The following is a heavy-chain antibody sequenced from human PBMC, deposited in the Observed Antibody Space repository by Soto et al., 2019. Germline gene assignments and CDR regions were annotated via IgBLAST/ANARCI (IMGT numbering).Heavy chain of an antibody. Sequence: GGSLRLSCSVSGFRLSSYAMHWVRQAPGKGLEYASSISSDGRSTYYAASVRGRFTISRDNSKNMLYLQMSSLSPEDTAIYYCVKDRFIDYWGQGTPVTVSS. CDR3: VKDRFIDY. J-gene: IGHJ4*02. CDR1: GFRLSSYA. D-gene: IGHD3-16*01. V-gene: IGHV3-64D*06. CDR2: ISSDGRST.